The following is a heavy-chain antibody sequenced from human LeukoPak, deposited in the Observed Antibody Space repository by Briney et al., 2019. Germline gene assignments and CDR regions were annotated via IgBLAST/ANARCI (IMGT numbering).Heavy chain of an antibody. CDR3: ATVGLIKPEYYDRSGYYYRRVLSPLDY. CDR1: GYTLTESS. J-gene: IGHJ4*02. Sequence: EASVKVSCKVSGYTLTESSMHWVRQAPGKGLEWMEGFGPEDGETIYAQNFQGRVTMTEDTSTDTAYMELSSLRSEDTAVYYCATVGLIKPEYYDRSGYYYRRVLSPLDYWGQGTQVTVSS. V-gene: IGHV1-24*01. D-gene: IGHD3-22*01. CDR2: FGPEDGET.